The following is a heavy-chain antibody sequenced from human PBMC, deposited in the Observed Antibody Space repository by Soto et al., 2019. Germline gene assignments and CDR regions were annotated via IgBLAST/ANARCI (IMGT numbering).Heavy chain of an antibody. D-gene: IGHD3-10*01. J-gene: IGHJ4*02. Sequence: ASVKVSCKASGYTFTSYGISWVRQAPGQGLEWMGWISAYNGNTNYAQKLQGRVTMTTDTSTSTAYMELRSLRSDDTAVYYCARDDMVRGVSPFDYWGQGTLVTVSS. CDR2: ISAYNGNT. CDR3: ARDDMVRGVSPFDY. CDR1: GYTFTSYG. V-gene: IGHV1-18*01.